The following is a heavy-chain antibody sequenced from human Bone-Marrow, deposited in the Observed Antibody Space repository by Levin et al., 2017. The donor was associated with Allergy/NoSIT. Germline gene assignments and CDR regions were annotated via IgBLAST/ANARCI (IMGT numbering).Heavy chain of an antibody. J-gene: IGHJ4*02. CDR3: VPITMVRGEVPPSFDY. CDR2: ISSTGGST. V-gene: IGHV3-64D*06. CDR1: GFTFSSYA. Sequence: GESLKISCSASGFTFSSYAMHWVRQAPGKGLEYVSAISSTGGSTYYADSVKGRFTISRDNSKNTLYLQMNSLRPEDTAVYYCVPITMVRGEVPPSFDYWGQGTLVTVSS. D-gene: IGHD3-10*01.